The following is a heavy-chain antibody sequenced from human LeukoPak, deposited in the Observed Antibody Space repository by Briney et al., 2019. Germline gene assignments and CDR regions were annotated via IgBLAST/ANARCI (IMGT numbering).Heavy chain of an antibody. V-gene: IGHV5-51*01. CDR3: ARQYYYDSSSYSSGY. CDR2: IYPGDSDT. CDR1: GYSFTSYL. J-gene: IGHJ4*02. D-gene: IGHD3-22*01. Sequence: GESLKISCKGSGYSFTSYLIGWVRQMPGKGLEWMGIIYPGDSDTRYSPSFQGQVTISADKSISTAYLQWSSLKASDTAMYYCARQYYYDSSSYSSGYWGQGTLVTVSS.